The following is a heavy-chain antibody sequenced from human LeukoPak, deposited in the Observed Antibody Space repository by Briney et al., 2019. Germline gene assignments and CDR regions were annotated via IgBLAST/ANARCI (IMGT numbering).Heavy chain of an antibody. J-gene: IGHJ4*02. D-gene: IGHD6-13*01. Sequence: GGSLRLSCSASGFTFSSYAMHWVRQAPGKGLEYVSAISSNEGSTYYADSAKGRFTISRDNSKNTLYLQMISLRAEDTAVYYCVKNIAAAGTSFFDYWGQGTLVTVSS. V-gene: IGHV3-64D*06. CDR1: GFTFSSYA. CDR2: ISSNEGST. CDR3: VKNIAAAGTSFFDY.